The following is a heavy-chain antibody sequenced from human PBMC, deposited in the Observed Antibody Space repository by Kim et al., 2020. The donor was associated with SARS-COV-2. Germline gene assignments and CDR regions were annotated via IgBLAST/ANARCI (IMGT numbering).Heavy chain of an antibody. J-gene: IGHJ4*02. Sequence: GGSLRLSCAASGFTVSSNYMNWVRQAPGKGLEWVSVIYSGGSTYYADSVKGRFTISRDNSKNTLYLQMNSLRAEDTAVYYCARSRGGTQPSDYWGQGTLVTVSS. D-gene: IGHD3-16*01. CDR1: GFTVSSNY. CDR2: IYSGGST. V-gene: IGHV3-53*01. CDR3: ARSRGGTQPSDY.